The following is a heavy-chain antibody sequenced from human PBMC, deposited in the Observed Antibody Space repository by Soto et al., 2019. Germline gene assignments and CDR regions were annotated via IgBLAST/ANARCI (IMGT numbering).Heavy chain of an antibody. Sequence: GGSLRLSCAAPGFTFSSYGMHWVRQAPGKGLEWVAYISGTDPYMKYADAVRGRFTISRDNAKNSVYLQMNSLRDDDTAVYYCARGSSVRGMNVWGQGTTVTVSS. J-gene: IGHJ6*02. D-gene: IGHD6-13*01. CDR1: GFTFSSYG. V-gene: IGHV3-21*05. CDR3: ARGSSVRGMNV. CDR2: ISGTDPYM.